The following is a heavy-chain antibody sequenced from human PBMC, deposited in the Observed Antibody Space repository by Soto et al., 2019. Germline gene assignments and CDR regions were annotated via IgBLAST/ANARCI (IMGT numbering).Heavy chain of an antibody. CDR2: MNANSGPT. D-gene: IGHD2-2*01. J-gene: IGHJ4*02. CDR1: GYSFTSND. Sequence: QVQLVQSGAEVKKPGASVKVSCKASGYSFTSNDITWVRQAPGQGLEWMGWMNANSGPTGYAQKFQGRVTMTRNTSISTAYMELSSLTSEDTAVYYCARDATSPDYWGQGTLVAVSS. V-gene: IGHV1-8*01. CDR3: ARDATSPDY.